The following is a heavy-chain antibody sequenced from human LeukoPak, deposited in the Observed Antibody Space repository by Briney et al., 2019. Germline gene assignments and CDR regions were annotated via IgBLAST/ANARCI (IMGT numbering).Heavy chain of an antibody. CDR1: GFTFSSYW. J-gene: IGHJ4*02. V-gene: IGHV3-7*01. Sequence: GGSLRLSCAASGFTFSSYWMTWVRQAPGKGLEWVANIKQDGSEKYYVDSVKGRFTISRDNAKNSLYLQMNSLRAEDTAVYYCAREVRQWLVQGGYWGQGTLVTVSS. CDR2: IKQDGSEK. CDR3: AREVRQWLVQGGY. D-gene: IGHD6-19*01.